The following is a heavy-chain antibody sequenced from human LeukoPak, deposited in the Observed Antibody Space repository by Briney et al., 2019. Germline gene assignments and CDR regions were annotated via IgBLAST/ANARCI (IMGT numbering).Heavy chain of an antibody. CDR3: ARVSVPAPGYYDFWSGPVDYYYYYMDV. J-gene: IGHJ6*03. D-gene: IGHD3-3*01. CDR2: IYSGGST. Sequence: PGGSLRLSCAASGFTVSSNYMSWVRQAPGKGLEWVSVIYSGGSTYYADSVKGRFTISRDHSKNTLYLQMNSLRAEDTAVYYCARVSVPAPGYYDFWSGPVDYYYYYMDVWGKGTTVTVSS. V-gene: IGHV3-53*01. CDR1: GFTVSSNY.